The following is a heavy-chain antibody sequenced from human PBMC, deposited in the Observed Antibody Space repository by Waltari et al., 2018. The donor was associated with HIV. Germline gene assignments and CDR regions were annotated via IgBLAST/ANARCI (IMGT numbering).Heavy chain of an antibody. J-gene: IGHJ3*02. V-gene: IGHV4-30-4*08. CDR2: IYYNENT. CDR1: GRSVSSSDYY. D-gene: IGHD3-22*01. CDR3: ARSRHDYYDSSGYYRGAFDI. Sequence: QVQLQESGPGLVKPSQTLSLTCTVSGRSVSSSDYYWNWIRQPPGKGLEWIGYIYYNENTYYNPSLKSRLTISLDRSKSQFSLKLSSVTAADTAVYYCARSRHDYYDSSGYYRGAFDIWGQGTMVPVSS.